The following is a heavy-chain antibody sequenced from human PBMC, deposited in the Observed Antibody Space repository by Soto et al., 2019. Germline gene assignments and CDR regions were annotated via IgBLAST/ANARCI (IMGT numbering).Heavy chain of an antibody. Sequence: SVKVSCKAPGYTFTSYVINWVRQATGQGLEWMGWISGYSGNTNYAQKFQGRVTMTIDTSTTTVYMELRSLTSDDTAVYYCAKNGQPPYYYYGMEVWGQGTTVTVSS. CDR3: AKNGQPPYYYYGMEV. V-gene: IGHV1-18*01. D-gene: IGHD2-8*01. CDR1: GYTFTSYV. CDR2: ISGYSGNT. J-gene: IGHJ6*02.